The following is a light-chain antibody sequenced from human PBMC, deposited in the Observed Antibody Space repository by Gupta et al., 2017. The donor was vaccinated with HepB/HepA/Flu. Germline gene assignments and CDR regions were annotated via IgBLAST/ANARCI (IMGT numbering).Light chain of an antibody. CDR3: QVGDSSSDHPV. Sequence: SYVLTPPPSVSVAPGKTARITCGGNNIGGKSVHWYQQKPGQAPVLVVYDDSDRPSGIPERFSGSNSGNTATLTISRVEAGDEADYYCQVGDSSSDHPVFGGGTKLTVL. CDR1: NIGGKS. J-gene: IGLJ2*01. CDR2: DDS. V-gene: IGLV3-21*03.